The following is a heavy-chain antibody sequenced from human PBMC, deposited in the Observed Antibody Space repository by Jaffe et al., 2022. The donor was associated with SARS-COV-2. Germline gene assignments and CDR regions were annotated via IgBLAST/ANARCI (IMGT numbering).Heavy chain of an antibody. CDR3: AKDIGYCTNGVCYAFDY. V-gene: IGHV3-9*01. J-gene: IGHJ4*02. CDR1: GFTFDDYA. D-gene: IGHD2-8*01. Sequence: EVQLVESGGGLVQPGRSLRLSCAASGFTFDDYAMHWVRQAPGKGLEWVSGISWNSGSIGYADSVKGRFTISRDNAKNSLYLQMNSLRAEDTALYYCAKDIGYCTNGVCYAFDYWGQGTLVTVSS. CDR2: ISWNSGSI.